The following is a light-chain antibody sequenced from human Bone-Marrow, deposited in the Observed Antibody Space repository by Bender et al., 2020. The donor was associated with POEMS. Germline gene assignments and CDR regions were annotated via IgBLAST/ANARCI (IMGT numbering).Light chain of an antibody. V-gene: IGLV1-44*01. CDR2: RNS. Sequence: QSVLTQPTSASGTPGHWVTISCSGSSSNIGNNFVHWYQHLPGSAPRLLIYRNSLRPSEVPDRFSGSRSGTSASLAISGLQSEDEADYYCAVWDDSLNGWVFGGGTKLTVL. CDR3: AVWDDSLNGWV. CDR1: SSNIGNNF. J-gene: IGLJ3*02.